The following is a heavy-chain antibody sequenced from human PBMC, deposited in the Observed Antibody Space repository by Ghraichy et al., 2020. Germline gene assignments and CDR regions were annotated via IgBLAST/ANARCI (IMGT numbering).Heavy chain of an antibody. D-gene: IGHD6-19*01. V-gene: IGHV3-23*01. CDR1: GFTFSSYA. J-gene: IGHJ4*02. Sequence: GVLRLSCAASGFTFSSYAMSWVRQAPGKGLEWVSAISGSGGNTYYADSVRGRFTISRDNSKNTLYMQMNSLRADDTAIYYCAKVMYRSGWLFDYWGQGTMVTVSS. CDR2: ISGSGGNT. CDR3: AKVMYRSGWLFDY.